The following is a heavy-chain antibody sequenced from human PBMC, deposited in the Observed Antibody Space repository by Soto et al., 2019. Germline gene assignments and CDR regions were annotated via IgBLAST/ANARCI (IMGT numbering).Heavy chain of an antibody. D-gene: IGHD2-15*01. CDR1: GAAISGYY. CDR3: VTDGSERQFDC. V-gene: IGHV4-59*01. Sequence: QVRLQESGPGLVKPSETLSLTCVVSGAAISGYYWSWSRQPPRKGLAWIGFIYYSGSTTNYSPSLKNRVAISVDTSKNIISLMRGSVTSADTAIYSCVTDGSERQFDCWAQGNLVHVSS. J-gene: IGHJ4*02. CDR2: IYYSGSTT.